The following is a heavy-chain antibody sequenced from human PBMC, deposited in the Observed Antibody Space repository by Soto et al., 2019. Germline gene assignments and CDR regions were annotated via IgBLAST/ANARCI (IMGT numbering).Heavy chain of an antibody. J-gene: IGHJ4*02. V-gene: IGHV1-18*01. CDR1: GYTFSTYG. CDR2: ISGYTGNP. CDR3: ARVHVIGGIITHESAFDF. D-gene: IGHD3-16*01. Sequence: QVQLVQSGAEVKDSGASVWVSCKASGYTFSTYGVNWVRQAPGQGLEWMGWISGYTGNPKYTQKFKGRVTMTTDSSTTAHVDLRSLRADDTAVYYCARVHVIGGIITHESAFDFWGQGTLVTVSS.